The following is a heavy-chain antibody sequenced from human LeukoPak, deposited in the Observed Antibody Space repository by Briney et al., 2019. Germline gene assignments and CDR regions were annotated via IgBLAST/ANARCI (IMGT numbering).Heavy chain of an antibody. CDR1: GFTFSSYA. CDR2: ISGSGGST. Sequence: GGSLRLSCAVSGFTFSSYAMSWVRQAPGKGLEGVSAISGSGGSTYYADSVRGRFTISRDNSKNTLYLQMNSLRAEDTAVYYCAKGGIYGSGTSPYYYYYYMDVWGKGTTVTVSS. CDR3: AKGGIYGSGTSPYYYYYYMDV. V-gene: IGHV3-23*01. D-gene: IGHD3-10*01. J-gene: IGHJ6*03.